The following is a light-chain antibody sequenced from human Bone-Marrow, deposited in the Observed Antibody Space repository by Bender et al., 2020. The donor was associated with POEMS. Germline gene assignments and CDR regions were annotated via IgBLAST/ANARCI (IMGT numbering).Light chain of an antibody. J-gene: IGLJ3*02. CDR2: EVY. Sequence: QSALTQPPSASGSPGQSVTISCTGTSSDVGGYNYVSWYQQHPGKVPKVIIFEVYKRPSGVPDRFSGSKSGNTASLTVSGLQPEDEADYYCSSYTRRGTLVFGGGTKLTVL. CDR1: SSDVGGYNY. CDR3: SSYTRRGTLV. V-gene: IGLV2-8*01.